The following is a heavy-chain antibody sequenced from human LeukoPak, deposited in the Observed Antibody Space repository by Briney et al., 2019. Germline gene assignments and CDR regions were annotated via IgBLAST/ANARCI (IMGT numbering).Heavy chain of an antibody. CDR3: ARVFDSGSQAYFYYMDV. Sequence: SETLSLTCTVSGGSISSYYWSWIRQPPGKGLEWIGCIYYSGYTNYKSSLKSRVTISVDTSKNQFSLKLSSVTAADTAVYYCARVFDSGSQAYFYYMDVWGKGTTVTIFS. V-gene: IGHV4-59*01. CDR2: IYYSGYT. J-gene: IGHJ6*03. CDR1: GGSISSYY. D-gene: IGHD3-10*01.